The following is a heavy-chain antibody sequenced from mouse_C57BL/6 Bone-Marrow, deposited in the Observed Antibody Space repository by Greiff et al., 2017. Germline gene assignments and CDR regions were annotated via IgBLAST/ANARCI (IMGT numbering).Heavy chain of an antibody. J-gene: IGHJ2*01. CDR3: ARRTYYYGSSYSRDYFDY. V-gene: IGHV1-69*01. CDR1: GYTFTSYW. CDR2: IDPSDSYT. D-gene: IGHD1-1*01. Sequence: VQLQQPGAELVMPGASVKLSCKASGYTFTSYWMHWVKQRPGHGLEWIGEIDPSDSYTNYNQKFKGKSTLTVDKSSSTAYMQLSSLTSEDSAVYYCARRTYYYGSSYSRDYFDYWGQGTTLTVSS.